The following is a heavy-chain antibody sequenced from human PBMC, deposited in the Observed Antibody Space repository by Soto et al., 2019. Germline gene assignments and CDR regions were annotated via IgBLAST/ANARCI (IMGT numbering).Heavy chain of an antibody. V-gene: IGHV3-11*01. J-gene: IGHJ5*02. CDR2: IDSSGGSI. Sequence: QVQLLESGGDLVKPGGSLRLSCAASGFNFSDYYMSWIRQAPGKGLEWVSSIDSSGGSIDFADSVTGRFTISRYNAKNPLNLQMDSLRAEDTAVYYCASDALSRYGYNWFDPWGQGTLVTVAS. CDR3: ASDALSRYGYNWFDP. CDR1: GFNFSDYY. D-gene: IGHD5-18*01.